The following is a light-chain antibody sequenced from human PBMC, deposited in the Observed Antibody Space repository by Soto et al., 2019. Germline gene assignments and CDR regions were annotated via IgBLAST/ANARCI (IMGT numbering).Light chain of an antibody. V-gene: IGKV1-27*01. CDR3: QKFTSAPCT. Sequence: DIQMTQSPSSLSASAGDRVTITCRASQGISNHLAWYHQKPGQLPNLLIYAASILQSGVPSRFSGSGSGTDFTLTISSLQSEDVGIYYCQKFTSAPCTFGGGTKVDIK. J-gene: IGKJ4*01. CDR1: QGISNH. CDR2: AAS.